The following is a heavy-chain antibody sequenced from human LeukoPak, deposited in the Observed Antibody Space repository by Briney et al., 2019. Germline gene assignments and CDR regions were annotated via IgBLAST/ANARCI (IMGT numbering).Heavy chain of an antibody. Sequence: GGSLRLSCAVSGFTVSSNYMSWVRQAPGKGLEWVSAISGSDSSTYYADSVRGRFTISRNNSKNTLYLQMNSLRAEDTAVYYCARVASTELIDYWGQGTLVTVSS. CDR1: GFTVSSNY. CDR3: ARVASTELIDY. J-gene: IGHJ4*02. V-gene: IGHV3-23*01. CDR2: ISGSDSST. D-gene: IGHD1-7*01.